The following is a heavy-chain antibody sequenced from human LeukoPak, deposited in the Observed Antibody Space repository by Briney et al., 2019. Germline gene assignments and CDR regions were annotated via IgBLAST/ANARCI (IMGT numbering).Heavy chain of an antibody. CDR3: AKGADYGGNSAFDY. CDR2: ISWNSGSI. V-gene: IGHV3-9*01. D-gene: IGHD4-23*01. J-gene: IGHJ4*02. Sequence: GGSLRLSCAASGSTFDDYAMHWVRQAPGKGLEWVSGISWNSGSIGYADSVKRRFTISRDNAKNSLYMQMNSLRAEDTALYYCAKGADYGGNSAFDYWGQGTLVTVSS. CDR1: GSTFDDYA.